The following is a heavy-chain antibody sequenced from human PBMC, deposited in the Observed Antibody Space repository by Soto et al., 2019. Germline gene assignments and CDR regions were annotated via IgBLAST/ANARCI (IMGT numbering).Heavy chain of an antibody. CDR3: ARGRVVVAANDYYFVMDV. J-gene: IGHJ6*02. V-gene: IGHV1-69*01. CDR1: GGTFSSYA. D-gene: IGHD2-15*01. CDR2: IIPIFGTA. Sequence: QVQLVQSGAEVKKPGSSVKVSCKASGGTFSSYAISWVRQAPGQGLEWMGGIIPIFGTANYAQKFQGRVTITADESTSTAYMELSRLRSEDTAVYYCARGRVVVAANDYYFVMDVWGQGTTVTVSS.